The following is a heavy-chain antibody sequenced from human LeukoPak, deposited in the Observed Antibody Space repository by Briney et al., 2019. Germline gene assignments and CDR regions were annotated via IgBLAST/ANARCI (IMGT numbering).Heavy chain of an antibody. D-gene: IGHD6-6*01. CDR1: GGSISTDNFF. Sequence: SETLSLTCTVSGGSISTDNFFWNWIRQPAGKGLEWIGRIYSSGNTDYNPSLKTRVTLSIDTSKNQFSLKLSSVTAADTAVYYCASTGEYSSSFHWFDPWGQGTLVTVSS. J-gene: IGHJ5*02. CDR3: ASTGEYSSSFHWFDP. CDR2: IYSSGNT. V-gene: IGHV4-61*02.